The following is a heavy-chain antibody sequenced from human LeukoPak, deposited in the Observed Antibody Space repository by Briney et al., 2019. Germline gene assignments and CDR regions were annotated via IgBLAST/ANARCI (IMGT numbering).Heavy chain of an antibody. V-gene: IGHV3-30*18. D-gene: IGHD2-2*01. CDR3: AKGGCSSTTCYLANP. Sequence: PGGSLRLSCAASGLTFSSYGMHWVRQALGKGLEWVAVISYDGTIRNYADSVKGRFTISRDNSKNTLYLQMNSLTAEDTAQYYCAKGGCSSTTCYLANPWGQGTLVTVSS. CDR1: GLTFSSYG. J-gene: IGHJ5*02. CDR2: ISYDGTIR.